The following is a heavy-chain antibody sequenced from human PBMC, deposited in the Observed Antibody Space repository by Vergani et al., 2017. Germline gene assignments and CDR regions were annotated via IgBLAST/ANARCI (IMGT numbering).Heavy chain of an antibody. CDR3: ARDRGATGFDY. V-gene: IGHV1-46*01. D-gene: IGHD2-15*01. J-gene: IGHJ4*02. CDR2: INPSGGST. CDR1: GYTFTSYY. Sequence: QVQLVQSGAEVKKPGASVKVSCKASGYTFTSYYMHWVRQAPGQGLEWMGIINPSGGSTSYAQKFQGRVTMTRDTSISTAYMELSRLRSDDTAVYYCARDRGATGFDYWGQGTLVTVSS.